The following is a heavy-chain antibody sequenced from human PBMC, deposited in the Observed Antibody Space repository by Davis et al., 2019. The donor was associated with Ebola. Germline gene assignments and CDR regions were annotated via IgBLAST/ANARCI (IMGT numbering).Heavy chain of an antibody. D-gene: IGHD6-19*01. Sequence: GESLKISCAASGFTFSSYSMNWVRQAPGKGLEWVSSISSSSSYIYYADSVKGRFTISRDNAKNSLYLQMNSLRAEDTAVYYCAARSGWSKRLGGDYWGQGTLVTVSS. CDR1: GFTFSSYS. J-gene: IGHJ4*02. CDR3: AARSGWSKRLGGDY. CDR2: ISSSSSYI. V-gene: IGHV3-21*01.